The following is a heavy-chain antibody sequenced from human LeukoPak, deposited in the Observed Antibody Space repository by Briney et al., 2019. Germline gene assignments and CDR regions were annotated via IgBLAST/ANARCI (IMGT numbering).Heavy chain of an antibody. D-gene: IGHD2-15*01. CDR1: GGSISSYY. V-gene: IGHV4-4*07. CDR3: ARDQEYCSGGSCYPDGNWFDP. J-gene: IGHJ5*02. Sequence: SETLSLACTVSGGSISSYYWSWIRQPAGKGLEWIGRIYTSGSTNYNPSLKSRVTMSVDTSKNQFSLKLSSVTAADTAVYYCARDQEYCSGGSCYPDGNWFDPWGQGTLVTVSS. CDR2: IYTSGST.